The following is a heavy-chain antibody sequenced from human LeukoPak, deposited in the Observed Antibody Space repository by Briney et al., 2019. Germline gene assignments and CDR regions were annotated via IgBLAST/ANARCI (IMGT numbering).Heavy chain of an antibody. Sequence: SETLSLTCTVSGGPITGHYWTWIRQSPGKGLEWIGFVYDNGNTNYNSSLQSRVTMSVDTSTNQLSLKMTSVTAADTAIYYCARVFRGVVTSNWFDPWGQGTLVTVSS. CDR1: GGPITGHY. V-gene: IGHV4-59*11. D-gene: IGHD2-21*02. CDR3: ARVFRGVVTSNWFDP. CDR2: VYDNGNT. J-gene: IGHJ5*02.